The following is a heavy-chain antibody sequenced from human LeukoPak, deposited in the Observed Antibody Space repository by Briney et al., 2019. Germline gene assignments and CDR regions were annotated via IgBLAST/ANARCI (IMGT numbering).Heavy chain of an antibody. V-gene: IGHV3-66*01. CDR2: IYSGGST. Sequence: GGSLRLSCAASGFTFSNYAMSWVRQAPGKGLEWVSVIYSGGSTYYADSVKGRFTISRDNSKNTLYLQMNSLRAEDTAVYYCASFGQQLLGMDVWGQGTTVTVSS. D-gene: IGHD6-13*01. J-gene: IGHJ6*02. CDR3: ASFGQQLLGMDV. CDR1: GFTFSNYA.